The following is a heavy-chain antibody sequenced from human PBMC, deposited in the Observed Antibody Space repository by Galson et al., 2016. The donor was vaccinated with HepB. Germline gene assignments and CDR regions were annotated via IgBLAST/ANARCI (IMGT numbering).Heavy chain of an antibody. J-gene: IGHJ4*02. CDR2: IWYDGSNR. V-gene: IGHV3-33*01. CDR3: AREMHVAAAAAFDF. Sequence: SLRLSCAASGFTFNFYGMNWVRQAPGKGLEWVAFIWYDGSNRIYGDSVKGRFTVSRDNSKNTLYLQMSSLRAEDTAVYYCAREMHVAAAAAFDFWGRGTLVTVSS. CDR1: GFTFNFYG. D-gene: IGHD6-13*01.